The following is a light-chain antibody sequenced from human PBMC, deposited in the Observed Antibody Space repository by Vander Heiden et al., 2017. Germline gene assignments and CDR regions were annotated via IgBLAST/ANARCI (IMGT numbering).Light chain of an antibody. V-gene: IGLV2-8*01. CDR1: SRDVGAYNF. CDR2: EVA. CDR3: ASYAGRVKGV. J-gene: IGLJ3*02. Sequence: QSALTQPPSASGSPGQSVTISCTGTSRDVGAYNFVSWFRQYPGRAPKLMIYEVANRPSGVPDRFSGSKSGNTDSLTVSGLQVDDEADYYCASYAGRVKGVCGGGTKLTVL.